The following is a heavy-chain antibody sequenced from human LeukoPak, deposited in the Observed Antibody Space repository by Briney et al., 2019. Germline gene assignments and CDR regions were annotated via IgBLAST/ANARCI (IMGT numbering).Heavy chain of an antibody. V-gene: IGHV1-18*01. CDR2: ISAHNGNT. D-gene: IGHD2-2*01. J-gene: IGHJ4*02. CDR3: ARDQPYQNLAPDY. Sequence: ASVKVSCKASGYTFTNYGFSWVRQAPGQGLEWMGWISAHNGNTKYAQNFQGRVAMTTDTSTSTAYMDIWSLRSDDTAVYYCARDQPYQNLAPDYWGQGTLVTVSS. CDR1: GYTFTNYG.